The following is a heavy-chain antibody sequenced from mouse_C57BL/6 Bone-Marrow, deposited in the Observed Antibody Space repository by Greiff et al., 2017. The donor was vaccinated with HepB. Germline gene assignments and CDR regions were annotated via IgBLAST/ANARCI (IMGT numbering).Heavy chain of an antibody. Sequence: EVQLQQSGAELVRPGASVKLSCTASGFNIKDDYMHWVKQRPEQGLEWIGWIDPENGDTEYASKFQGKATITADTSSNTAYLQLSSLTSEDTAVYYCTTLYYYGSPDYWGQGTLVTVSA. CDR1: GFNIKDDY. D-gene: IGHD1-1*01. CDR2: IDPENGDT. J-gene: IGHJ3*01. V-gene: IGHV14-4*01. CDR3: TTLYYYGSPDY.